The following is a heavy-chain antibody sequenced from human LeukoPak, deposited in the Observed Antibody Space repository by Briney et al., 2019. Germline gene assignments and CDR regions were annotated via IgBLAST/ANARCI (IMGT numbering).Heavy chain of an antibody. CDR1: GFTFSDYA. D-gene: IGHD3-3*01. Sequence: GGSLRLSCAASGFTFSDYALGWVRQAPGRGLEWVGFIRSKAYGGTTEYAASVKGRFTISRDDSKNTLYLQMNSLKTEDTAVYYCTTDLYYDFWSGPPDYWGQGTLVTVSS. V-gene: IGHV3-49*04. CDR2: IRSKAYGGTT. J-gene: IGHJ4*02. CDR3: TTDLYYDFWSGPPDY.